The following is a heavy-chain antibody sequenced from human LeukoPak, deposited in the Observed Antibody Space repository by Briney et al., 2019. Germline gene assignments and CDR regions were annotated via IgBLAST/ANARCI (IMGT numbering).Heavy chain of an antibody. CDR3: ARLITAFQAFDS. V-gene: IGHV4-34*01. Sequence: SETLSLTCVVFGGSFSGYYWTWIRQPPGKGLEWIGKINHSGSTNYNPSLKSRVTISVDTSKNQFSLKLSSVTAADTAVYYCARLITAFQAFDSWGRGTLVTVSS. J-gene: IGHJ4*02. CDR1: GGSFSGYY. CDR2: INHSGST. D-gene: IGHD3-16*01.